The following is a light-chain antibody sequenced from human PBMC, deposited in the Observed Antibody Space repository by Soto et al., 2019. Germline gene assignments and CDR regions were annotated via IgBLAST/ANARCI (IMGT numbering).Light chain of an antibody. Sequence: DIQMTQSPSSLSTSVGDRVTITCQASQDISNYLNWYQQKPGKAPKLLIYDASHLETGVPSRFSGSGSGTDFTFTISSLQPEDIATYYCQQYDNLPLTFGGGTNVEIK. CDR3: QQYDNLPLT. J-gene: IGKJ4*01. V-gene: IGKV1-33*01. CDR2: DAS. CDR1: QDISNY.